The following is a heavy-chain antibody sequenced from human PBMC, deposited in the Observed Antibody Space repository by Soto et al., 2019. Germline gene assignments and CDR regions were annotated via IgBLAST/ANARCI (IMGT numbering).Heavy chain of an antibody. Sequence: GASVKVSCKASGGTFSSYAISWVRQAPGQGLEWMGGIIPIFGTANYAQKFQGRVTITADESTSTAYMELSSLRSEDTAVYYCARVIVATIPTIYWFDPWGQGTLVNVSS. J-gene: IGHJ5*02. CDR2: IIPIFGTA. D-gene: IGHD5-12*01. CDR1: GGTFSSYA. CDR3: ARVIVATIPTIYWFDP. V-gene: IGHV1-69*13.